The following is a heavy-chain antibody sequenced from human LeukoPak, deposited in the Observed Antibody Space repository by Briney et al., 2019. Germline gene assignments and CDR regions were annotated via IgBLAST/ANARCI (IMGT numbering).Heavy chain of an antibody. J-gene: IGHJ4*02. Sequence: AASVKVSCKASGYTFTSFAIHWVRQAPGQRLEWMGWINAGNGNTKYSQKFQGRVTIARDTSASSAYMELSSLRSEDTAVYYCARGDYDSSGYGYYFDYWGQGTLVTVSS. CDR3: ARGDYDSSGYGYYFDY. CDR1: GYTFTSFA. V-gene: IGHV1-3*01. CDR2: INAGNGNT. D-gene: IGHD3-22*01.